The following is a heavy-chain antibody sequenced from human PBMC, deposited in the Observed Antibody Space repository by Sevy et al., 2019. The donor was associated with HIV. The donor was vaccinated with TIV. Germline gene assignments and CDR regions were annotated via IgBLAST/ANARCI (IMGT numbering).Heavy chain of an antibody. CDR3: AKDIPGYSGFDH. J-gene: IGHJ4*02. CDR1: GFTFDDYT. D-gene: IGHD3-10*01. V-gene: IGHV3-43*01. Sequence: GGSLRLSCAASGFTFDDYTMYWVRQVPGKGLEWVSLISWDAKKTDYADSVEGRFTVSRDNRKNSLYLQMNSLRSEDTALYLRAKDIPGYSGFDHWGQGTLVTVSS. CDR2: ISWDAKKT.